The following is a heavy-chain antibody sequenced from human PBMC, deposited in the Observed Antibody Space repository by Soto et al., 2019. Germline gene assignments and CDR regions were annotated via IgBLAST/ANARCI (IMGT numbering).Heavy chain of an antibody. D-gene: IGHD6-19*01. V-gene: IGHV4-31*03. CDR1: GGSISSGAYF. J-gene: IGHJ5*02. CDR2: IYYRGST. CDR3: ARAEGYSSWGLFDP. Sequence: QVQLQESGPGLVKPSQTLSLTCTVSGGSISSGAYFWSWIRQHPGRGLEWIGYIYYRGSTYYNPSLKSRLTISVDTSKNQFSLNLTSVTAAATAVYYCARAEGYSSWGLFDPWGQGTLVTVSS.